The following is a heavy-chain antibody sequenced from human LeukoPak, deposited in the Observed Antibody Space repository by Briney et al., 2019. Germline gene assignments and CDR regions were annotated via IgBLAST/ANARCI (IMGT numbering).Heavy chain of an antibody. J-gene: IGHJ4*02. CDR3: AGGGGKWELLGY. CDR1: GGSFSGYY. V-gene: IGHV4-34*01. CDR2: INHSGST. Sequence: MASETLSLTCAVYGGSFSGYYWSWIRQPPGKGLEWIGEINHSGSTNYNPSLKSRVTISVDTSKNQFSLKLSSVTAADTAVYYCAGGGGKWELLGYWGQGTLVTVSS. D-gene: IGHD1-26*01.